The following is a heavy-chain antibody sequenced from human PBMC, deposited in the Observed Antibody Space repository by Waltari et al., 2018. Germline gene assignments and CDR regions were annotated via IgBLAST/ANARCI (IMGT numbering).Heavy chain of an antibody. J-gene: IGHJ4*02. D-gene: IGHD3-3*01. CDR3: AREAPFGVVSSFDY. V-gene: IGHV3-33*01. CDR1: GFTFKTYG. CDR2: ISYEGSSQ. Sequence: VQLVESGGGVVQPGRSLRLSCAASGFTFKTYGRHWVRQAPGKGLEWVGVISYEGSSQNYGDSVKGRFTISRDNSKSTLYLQMNSLRGEDTAVYYCAREAPFGVVSSFDYWGQGILATVSS.